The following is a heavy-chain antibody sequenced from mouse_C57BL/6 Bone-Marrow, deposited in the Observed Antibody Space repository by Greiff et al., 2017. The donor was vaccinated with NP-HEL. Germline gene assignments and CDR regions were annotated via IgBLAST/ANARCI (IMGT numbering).Heavy chain of an antibody. Sequence: QVQLQQSGAELVRPGASVKLSCKASGYTFTDYYINWVKQRPGQGLEWIARIYPGSGNTYYNEKFKGKATLTAEKSSSTAYMQLSSLTSEDSAVYFCARDGGLPHYYAMDYWGQGTSVTVSS. CDR2: IYPGSGNT. V-gene: IGHV1-76*01. CDR1: GYTFTDYY. D-gene: IGHD2-4*01. J-gene: IGHJ4*01. CDR3: ARDGGLPHYYAMDY.